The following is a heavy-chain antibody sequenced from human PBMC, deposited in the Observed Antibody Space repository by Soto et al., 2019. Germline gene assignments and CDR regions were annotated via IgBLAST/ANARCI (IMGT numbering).Heavy chain of an antibody. CDR2: INPSDDAT. CDR1: VYTFTRYY. V-gene: IGHV1-46*01. J-gene: IGHJ4*02. Sequence: XSVKVSCKASVYTFTRYYMHWVRQAPGQGLEWMGIINPSDDATSYAEKFQGRLTMTKDTSTSTVYMEMSSLRSEDTAVYYCARDLTREGDYYDRSGYYLDYWGQGNLVTVSS. D-gene: IGHD3-22*01. CDR3: ARDLTREGDYYDRSGYYLDY.